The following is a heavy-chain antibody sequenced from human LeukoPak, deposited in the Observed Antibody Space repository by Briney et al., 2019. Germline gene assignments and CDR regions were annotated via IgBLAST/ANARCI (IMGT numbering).Heavy chain of an antibody. V-gene: IGHV3-7*01. D-gene: IGHD2-15*01. J-gene: IGHJ4*02. CDR1: GFTFSMYW. Sequence: GGSLRLSCAASGFTFSMYWMSWVRQAPGKGLQWVANIKEDGSQKYYVGSVKGRFTISRDNAKNSLYLQMNSLRAEDTAVYYCASIYCSGGSCTYFDDWGQGTLVTVSS. CDR3: ASIYCSGGSCTYFDD. CDR2: IKEDGSQK.